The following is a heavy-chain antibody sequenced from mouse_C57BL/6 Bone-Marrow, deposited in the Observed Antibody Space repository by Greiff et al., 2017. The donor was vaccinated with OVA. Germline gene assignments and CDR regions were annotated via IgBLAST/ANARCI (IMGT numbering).Heavy chain of an antibody. CDR2: IDPETGGT. D-gene: IGHD2-14*01. Sequence: VQLQQSGASVTLSCKASGYTFTDYEMHWVKQTPVHGLEWIGAIDPETGGTAYNQKFKGKAILTADKSSSTAYMELRSLTSEDSAVYYCTRRLLEDWGQGTTLTVSS. CDR3: TRRLLED. V-gene: IGHV1-15*01. CDR1: GYTFTDYE. J-gene: IGHJ2*01.